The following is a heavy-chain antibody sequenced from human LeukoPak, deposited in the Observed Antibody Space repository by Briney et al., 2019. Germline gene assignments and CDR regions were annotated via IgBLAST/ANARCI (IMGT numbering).Heavy chain of an antibody. CDR2: ISSTGGTT. D-gene: IGHD1-26*01. J-gene: IGHJ4*02. Sequence: GGSLRLSCAASGITFSSYGMSWVRQAPGKGLEWVSSISSTGGTTYYADSVKGRFTISRDNSKNTLYLQMNSLRVEDTAVYYCASRIVGTPDYFDYWGQGTLVTVSS. CDR1: GITFSSYG. V-gene: IGHV3-23*01. CDR3: ASRIVGTPDYFDY.